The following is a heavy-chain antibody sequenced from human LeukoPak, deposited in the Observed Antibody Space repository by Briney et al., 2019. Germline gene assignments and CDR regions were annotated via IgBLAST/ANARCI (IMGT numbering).Heavy chain of an antibody. CDR3: AREKITMVRGALNWFDP. CDR2: IYYSGST. D-gene: IGHD3-10*01. V-gene: IGHV4-59*11. CDR1: GGSISSHY. Sequence: SETLSLTCTVSGGSISSHYWSWIRQPPGKGLEWIGYIYYSGSTNYNPSLKSRVTISVDTSKNQFSLKLSSVTAADTAVYYCAREKITMVRGALNWFDPWGQGTLVTVSS. J-gene: IGHJ5*02.